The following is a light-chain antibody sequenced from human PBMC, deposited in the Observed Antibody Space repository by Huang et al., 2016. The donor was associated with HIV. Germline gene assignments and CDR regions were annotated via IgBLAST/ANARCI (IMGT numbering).Light chain of an antibody. CDR2: SAS. V-gene: IGKV1-39*01. CDR1: QNINTY. Sequence: DILLTQSPSSLSASVGDRVTITCRASQNINTYLNWYQQKPGKAHNLLIHSASTLQTGVPSRISGSGSGTDFTLTVNSLQPEDSATYYCQQGYSALITFGQGTRL. CDR3: QQGYSALIT. J-gene: IGKJ5*01.